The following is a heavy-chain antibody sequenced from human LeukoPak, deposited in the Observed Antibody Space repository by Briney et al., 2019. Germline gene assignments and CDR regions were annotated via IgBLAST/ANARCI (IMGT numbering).Heavy chain of an antibody. J-gene: IGHJ4*02. CDR2: IYYSGGT. Sequence: SETLSLTCTVSGDSIITYYWSWVRQPPGKGLEWVGYIYYSGGTNYNPSLKSRVTLSVDTYKNQLSLKLSSVTAADTAMYYCARVGYNYDSSGYYPSLEHYFDFWGQGALLSVSS. CDR3: ARVGYNYDSSGYYPSLEHYFDF. D-gene: IGHD3-22*01. V-gene: IGHV4-59*01. CDR1: GDSIITYY.